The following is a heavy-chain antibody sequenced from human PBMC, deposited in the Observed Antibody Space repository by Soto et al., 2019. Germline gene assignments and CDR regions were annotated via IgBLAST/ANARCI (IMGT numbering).Heavy chain of an antibody. CDR1: GYTFTGYY. CDR3: ATTALDYDILTGYQAVYYYYGMDV. Sequence: GASVKVSCKASGYTFTGYYMHWVRQAPGQGLEWMGWINPNSGGTNYAQKFQGRVTMTRDTAISTAYMELSRLRSDDTAVYYCATTALDYDILTGYQAVYYYYGMDVWGQGAMVTVSS. V-gene: IGHV1-2*02. J-gene: IGHJ6*02. D-gene: IGHD3-9*01. CDR2: INPNSGGT.